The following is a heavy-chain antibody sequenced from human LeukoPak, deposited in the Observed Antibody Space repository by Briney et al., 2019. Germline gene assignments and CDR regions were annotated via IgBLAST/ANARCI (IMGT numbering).Heavy chain of an antibody. V-gene: IGHV3-33*01. D-gene: IGHD3-3*01. Sequence: GGSLRLSCAASGFTFSSYGMHWVRQAPGKGLEWVAVIWYDGSNKYYADSVKGRFTISRDNSKSTLYLQMNSLRAEDTAVYYCARERYDFWSGYYTAYFDYWGQGTLVTVSS. J-gene: IGHJ4*02. CDR3: ARERYDFWSGYYTAYFDY. CDR1: GFTFSSYG. CDR2: IWYDGSNK.